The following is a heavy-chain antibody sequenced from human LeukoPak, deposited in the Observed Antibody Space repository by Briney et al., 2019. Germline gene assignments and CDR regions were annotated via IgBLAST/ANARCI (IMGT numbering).Heavy chain of an antibody. Sequence: SETLSLTCIVSGGSTSSYYWNWIRQPAGKGLEWIGRIYTSGSTNYNPSLKSRVTMSVDTSKNQFSLKLSSVTAADTAVYYCARDGGRVFLSNWGQGTLVTVSS. CDR1: GGSTSSYY. D-gene: IGHD2-15*01. V-gene: IGHV4-4*07. CDR3: ARDGGRVFLSN. CDR2: IYTSGST. J-gene: IGHJ4*02.